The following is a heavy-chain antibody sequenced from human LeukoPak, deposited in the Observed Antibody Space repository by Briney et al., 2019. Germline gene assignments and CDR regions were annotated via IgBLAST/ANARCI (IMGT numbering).Heavy chain of an antibody. V-gene: IGHV3-48*03. D-gene: IGHD3-22*01. Sequence: PGGSLRLSCAASGFTFSNFEMNWVRQAPGKGLEWVSYISSSGSSIYYADSVKGRFTISRDNAKNTLYLQMNSLRAEDTAVYYCASLGDSLDYWGQGTLVTVSS. CDR3: ASLGDSLDY. CDR1: GFTFSNFE. J-gene: IGHJ4*02. CDR2: ISSSGSSI.